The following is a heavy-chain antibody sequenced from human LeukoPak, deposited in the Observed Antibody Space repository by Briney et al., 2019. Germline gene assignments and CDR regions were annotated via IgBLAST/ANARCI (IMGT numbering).Heavy chain of an antibody. D-gene: IGHD4-17*01. Sequence: PSETLSLTCAVYGGSFSGYYWSWIRQPPGKGLEWIGEINHSGSTNYNPSFKSRVTISVDTSKNQFSLKLSSVTAADTAVYYCARGPEAVTKYFGYWGQGTLVTVSS. J-gene: IGHJ4*02. CDR3: ARGPEAVTKYFGY. CDR1: GGSFSGYY. CDR2: INHSGST. V-gene: IGHV4-34*01.